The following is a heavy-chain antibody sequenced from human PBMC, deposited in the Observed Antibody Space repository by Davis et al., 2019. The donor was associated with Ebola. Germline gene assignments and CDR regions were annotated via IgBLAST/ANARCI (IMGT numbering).Heavy chain of an antibody. D-gene: IGHD3-22*01. CDR2: TSTISSHI. Sequence: PRRSLTPSCPASGSTFSSYSTNWVSHVPGKGLEWVSSTSTISSHIYYADSVKGRFTISRDNAKNSLYLQMNSLRAEDTAVYYCARDELKYYYDSSGYGTADAFDIWGQGTMVTVSS. V-gene: IGHV3-21*01. CDR1: GSTFSSYS. J-gene: IGHJ3*02. CDR3: ARDELKYYYDSSGYGTADAFDI.